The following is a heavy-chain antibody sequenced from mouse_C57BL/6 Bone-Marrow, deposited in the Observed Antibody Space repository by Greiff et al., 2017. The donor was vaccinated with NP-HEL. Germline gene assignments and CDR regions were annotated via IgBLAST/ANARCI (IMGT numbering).Heavy chain of an antibody. D-gene: IGHD2-2*01. J-gene: IGHJ2*01. CDR2: INPSSGYT. CDR1: GYTFTSYW. CDR3: AREGLDGYDHYFNY. Sequence: VQLQQSGAELAKPGASVKLSCKASGYTFTSYWMHWVKQRPGQGLEWIGYINPSSGYTKYNQKFKDKATLTADKSFSTAYIQLKSLTYEDSSVYYCAREGLDGYDHYFNYWGQGTTLTVSS. V-gene: IGHV1-7*01.